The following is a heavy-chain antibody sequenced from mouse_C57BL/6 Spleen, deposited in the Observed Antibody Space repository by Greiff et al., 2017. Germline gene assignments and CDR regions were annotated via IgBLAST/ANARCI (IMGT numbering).Heavy chain of an antibody. V-gene: IGHV1-20*01. Sequence: EVQLQQSGPELVKPGASVKISCKASGYSFTGYFMNWVMQSHGKSLEWIGRINPYNGDTFYNQKFKGKATLTVDKSSSTAHMELRSLTSEDSAVYYCARAFTTVVAEYFDVWGTGTTVTVSS. CDR1: GYSFTGYF. J-gene: IGHJ1*03. D-gene: IGHD1-1*01. CDR2: INPYNGDT. CDR3: ARAFTTVVAEYFDV.